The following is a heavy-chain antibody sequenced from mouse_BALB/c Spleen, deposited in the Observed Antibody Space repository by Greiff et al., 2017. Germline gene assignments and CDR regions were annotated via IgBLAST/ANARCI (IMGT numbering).Heavy chain of an antibody. CDR1: GFTFSSYG. CDR2: INSNGGST. J-gene: IGHJ2*01. Sequence: EVHLVESGGGLVQPGGSLKLSCAASGFTFSSYGMSWVRQTPDKRLELVATINSNGGSTYYPDSVKGRFTISRDNAKNTLYLQMSSLKSEDTAMYYCARDRTTAKEGFDYWGQGTTLTVSS. D-gene: IGHD1-2*01. CDR3: ARDRTTAKEGFDY. V-gene: IGHV5-6-3*01.